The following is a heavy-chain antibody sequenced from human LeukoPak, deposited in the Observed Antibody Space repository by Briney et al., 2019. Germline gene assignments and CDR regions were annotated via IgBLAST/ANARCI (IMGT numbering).Heavy chain of an antibody. CDR3: ARDDFYGSGRKSGLFDY. CDR2: IYHDRKT. Sequence: SETLSLTCAVSGGSVSNSYWSWLRQPAGKGLEWIGHIYHDRKTNYNPSLQGRLTMSRDTSKNHVSLRLTSVTATDTALYYCARDDFYGSGRKSGLFDYWGQGILVIVSS. CDR1: GGSVSNSY. D-gene: IGHD3-10*01. V-gene: IGHV4-4*07. J-gene: IGHJ4*02.